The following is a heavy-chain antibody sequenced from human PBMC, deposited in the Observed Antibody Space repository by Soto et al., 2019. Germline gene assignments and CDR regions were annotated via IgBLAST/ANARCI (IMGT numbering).Heavy chain of an antibody. D-gene: IGHD6-19*01. CDR1: GGSINSPNW. V-gene: IGHV4-4*02. CDR3: GRAYSSGSPIDS. CDR2: IHHSGSS. Sequence: QVKLQESGPGLVKPSGTLSLTCAVSGGSINSPNWWNWVRQPPGKGLEWIGEIHHSGSSNYNPSLKSRLTLSVDKSKNELSLKLNSVTAADTAVYYCGRAYSSGSPIDSWGQGTLVTVSS. J-gene: IGHJ4*02.